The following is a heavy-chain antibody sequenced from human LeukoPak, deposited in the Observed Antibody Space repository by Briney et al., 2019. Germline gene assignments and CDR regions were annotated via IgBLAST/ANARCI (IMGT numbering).Heavy chain of an antibody. D-gene: IGHD5-18*01. CDR1: GFTFSNFW. CDR2: IYGDGSFT. V-gene: IGHV3-74*01. CDR3: ARGYSYAHTPFDY. J-gene: IGHJ4*02. Sequence: GGSLRLSCAASGFTFSNFWMHWVRQAPGKGLVWVALIYGDGSFTRYADSVKGRFTISRDNSKNTLFLQMNSLRAEDTAVYYCARGYSYAHTPFDYWGQGTLVTVSS.